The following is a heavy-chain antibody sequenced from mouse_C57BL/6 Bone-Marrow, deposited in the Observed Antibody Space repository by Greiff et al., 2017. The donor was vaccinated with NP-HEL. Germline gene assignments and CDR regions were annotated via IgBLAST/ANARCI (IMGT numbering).Heavy chain of an antibody. V-gene: IGHV8-8*01. CDR2: IWWDDDK. Sequence: QVTLKVSGPGILQPSQTLSLTCSFSGFSLSTFGMGVGWIRQPSGTGLEWLAHIWWDDDKYYNPALKSRLTISKDTSKNPVFLKIANVDTADTATYYCARDYYGSNYYYAMDYWGQGTSVTVSS. CDR1: GFSLSTFGMG. CDR3: ARDYYGSNYYYAMDY. D-gene: IGHD1-1*01. J-gene: IGHJ4*01.